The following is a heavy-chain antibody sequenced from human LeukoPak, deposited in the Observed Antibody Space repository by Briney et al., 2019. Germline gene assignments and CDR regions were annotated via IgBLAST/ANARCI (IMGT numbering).Heavy chain of an antibody. CDR2: MNPNSGNT. Sequence: ASVRVSFMASGYTFTSYDINWVRQATGQGLEWMGWMNPNSGNTGYAQKFQGRVTMTRNTSISTAYMELSGLRSEDTAVYYCARAIDDAFDIWGQGTMVTVSS. CDR1: GYTFTSYD. V-gene: IGHV1-8*01. J-gene: IGHJ3*02. CDR3: ARAIDDAFDI. D-gene: IGHD2/OR15-2a*01.